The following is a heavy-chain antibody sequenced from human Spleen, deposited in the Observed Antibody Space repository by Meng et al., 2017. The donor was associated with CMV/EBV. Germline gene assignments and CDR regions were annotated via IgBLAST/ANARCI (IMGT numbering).Heavy chain of an antibody. D-gene: IGHD2-2*01. J-gene: IGHJ4*02. CDR3: AKCSSTSCRYFDY. CDR2: IKQDGSEK. Sequence: GGSLRLSCAASGFSFSDYSMIWVRQPPGKGLEWVANIKQDGSEKYYVDSVKGRFTISRDNAKNSLYLQMNSLRAEDTALYYCAKCSSTSCRYFDYWGQGTLVTVSS. CDR1: GFSFSDYS. V-gene: IGHV3-7*03.